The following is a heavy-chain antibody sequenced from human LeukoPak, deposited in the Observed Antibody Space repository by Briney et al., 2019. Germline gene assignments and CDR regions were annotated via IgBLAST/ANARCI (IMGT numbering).Heavy chain of an antibody. CDR3: ARQGGTPLHWLDP. CDR1: GVSISSYY. J-gene: IGHJ5*02. Sequence: SETLSLTCTVSGVSISSYYWSWIRQRPGKGLEWIAYIYYSGSTNYNPSLKSRVTISVDTSKNQFSLKLSSVTAADTAVYYCARQGGTPLHWLDPWGQGTLVTVSS. D-gene: IGHD2-15*01. CDR2: IYYSGST. V-gene: IGHV4-59*08.